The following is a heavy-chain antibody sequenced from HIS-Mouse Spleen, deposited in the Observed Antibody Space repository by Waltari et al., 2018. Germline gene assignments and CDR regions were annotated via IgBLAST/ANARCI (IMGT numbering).Heavy chain of an antibody. Sequence: QLQLQESGPGLVKPSETLSLTCTVSGGSISTSSYYGGGLRQPPGKGLEWIGSIYYSGSTYYNPSLKSRVTISVDTSKNQFSLKLSSVTAADTAVYYCAREIPYSSSWYDWYFDLWGRGTLVTVSS. D-gene: IGHD6-13*01. J-gene: IGHJ2*01. CDR3: AREIPYSSSWYDWYFDL. V-gene: IGHV4-39*07. CDR2: IYYSGST. CDR1: GGSISTSSYY.